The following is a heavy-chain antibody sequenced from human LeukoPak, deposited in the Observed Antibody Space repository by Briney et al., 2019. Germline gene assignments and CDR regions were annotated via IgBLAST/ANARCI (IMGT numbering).Heavy chain of an antibody. V-gene: IGHV4-59*12. CDR1: GGSISSYY. Sequence: SETLSLTCTVSGGSISSYYWSWIRQPPGKGLEWIGYIYYSGSTNYNPSLKSRVTISVDTSKNQFSLKLSSVTAADTAVYYCARFIVATTVPCYFDYWGQGTLVTVSS. CDR3: ARFIVATTVPCYFDY. CDR2: IYYSGST. J-gene: IGHJ4*02. D-gene: IGHD5-12*01.